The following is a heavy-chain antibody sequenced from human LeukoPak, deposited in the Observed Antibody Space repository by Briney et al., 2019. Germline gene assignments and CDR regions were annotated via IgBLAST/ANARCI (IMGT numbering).Heavy chain of an antibody. J-gene: IGHJ4*02. V-gene: IGHV4-59*08. Sequence: SETLSLTCIVSGGSISSYYWSWIRQPPGKGLEWIGYIYYSGSTSYNPSLKSRVAISVDTSKNQFSLKLSSVTAADTAVYYCARHRWADYGYYFDYWGQGTLVTVSS. D-gene: IGHD3-16*01. CDR1: GGSISSYY. CDR3: ARHRWADYGYYFDY. CDR2: IYYSGST.